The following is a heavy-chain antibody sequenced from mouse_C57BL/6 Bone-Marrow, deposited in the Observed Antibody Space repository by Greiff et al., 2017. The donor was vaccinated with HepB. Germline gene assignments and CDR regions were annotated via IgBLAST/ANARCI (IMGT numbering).Heavy chain of an antibody. CDR3: ASITPWDYGSSYYAMDY. D-gene: IGHD1-1*01. Sequence: EVKLMESGGGLVQPGGSLSLSCAASGFTFTDYYMSWVRQPPGKALEWLGFIRNKANGYTTEYSASVKGRFTISRDNSQSILYLQMNALRAEDSATYYCASITPWDYGSSYYAMDYWGQGTSVTVSS. CDR2: IRNKANGYTT. J-gene: IGHJ4*01. V-gene: IGHV7-3*01. CDR1: GFTFTDYY.